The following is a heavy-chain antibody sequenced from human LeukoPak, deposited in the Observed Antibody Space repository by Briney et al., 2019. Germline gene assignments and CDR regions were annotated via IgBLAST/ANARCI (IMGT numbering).Heavy chain of an antibody. CDR1: GGSISSGGYS. V-gene: IGHV4-30-2*01. Sequence: PSETLSLTCAVSGGSISSGGYSWSWIRQPPGKGLEWIGYIYHSGSTYYNPSLKSRVTISVDKSKNQVSLKLNSVTAADTAVYYCARARGYSYLYFDLWGRGTLVTVSS. CDR2: IYHSGST. CDR3: ARARGYSYLYFDL. J-gene: IGHJ2*01. D-gene: IGHD5-18*01.